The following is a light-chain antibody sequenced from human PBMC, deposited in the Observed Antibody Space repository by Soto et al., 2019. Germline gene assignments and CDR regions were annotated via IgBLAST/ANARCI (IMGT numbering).Light chain of an antibody. CDR1: NIGFKS. J-gene: IGLJ2*01. CDR2: EDT. Sequence: SYVLTQPSSVSVAPGQTARITCGGNNIGFKSVYWYQQRPGQAPVLVVSEDTDRPAGIPERISASNSGNTATLTISGVEGGDEADYYCQVWDSGSAQLVFGGGTKLTVL. V-gene: IGLV3-21*02. CDR3: QVWDSGSAQLV.